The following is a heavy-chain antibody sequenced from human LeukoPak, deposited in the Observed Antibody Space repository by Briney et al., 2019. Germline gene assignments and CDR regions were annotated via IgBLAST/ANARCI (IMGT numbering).Heavy chain of an antibody. J-gene: IGHJ3*02. Sequence: ASVKVSCKASGYTFTTYDINWVRQAPGQGLEWMGWVNPNSGGTNYAQKFHGRVTMTRDTSISTAYMELSRLRSDDTAVYYCARDGGASSGWYVPEVVNAFDIWGQGTMVTVSS. V-gene: IGHV1-2*02. CDR2: VNPNSGGT. D-gene: IGHD6-19*01. CDR1: GYTFTTYD. CDR3: ARDGGASSGWYVPEVVNAFDI.